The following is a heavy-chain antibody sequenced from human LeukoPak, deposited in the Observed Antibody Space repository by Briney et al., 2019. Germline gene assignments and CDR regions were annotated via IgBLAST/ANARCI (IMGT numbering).Heavy chain of an antibody. CDR1: GGSISSGSYY. CDR3: ARVSGGANLDY. CDR2: IYTSGST. J-gene: IGHJ4*02. Sequence: SETLSLTCTVSGGSISSGSYYWSWIRQPAGKGLEWIGRIYTSGSTNYNPSLKSRVTISVDTSKNQFSLKLSSVTAADTAVYYCARVSGGANLDYWGQGTLVTVSS. D-gene: IGHD4/OR15-4a*01. V-gene: IGHV4-61*02.